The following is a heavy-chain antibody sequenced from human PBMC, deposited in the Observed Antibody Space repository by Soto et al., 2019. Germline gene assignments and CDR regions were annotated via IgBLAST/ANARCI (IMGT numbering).Heavy chain of an antibody. CDR2: IMPIFATP. V-gene: IGHV1-69*05. CDR3: ARDKARQQLGGNYYYILDV. CDR1: GGTFSTSA. Sequence: QVQLMQSGAEVKKPGSSVKVSCKASGGTFSTSAISWVRQAPGEGLEWVGGIMPIFATPDYAQKFQGRVTISTDESTATAYLELTSLTTADTAVYYGARDKARQQLGGNYYYILDVWGQGTAITVSS. D-gene: IGHD3-3*02. J-gene: IGHJ6*02.